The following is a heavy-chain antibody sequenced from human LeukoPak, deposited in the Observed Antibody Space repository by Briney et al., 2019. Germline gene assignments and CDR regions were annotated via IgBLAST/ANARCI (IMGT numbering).Heavy chain of an antibody. CDR3: ARQLYVSGSYYAPMDV. D-gene: IGHD3-10*01. CDR1: GGSISSSSYF. Sequence: SETLSLTCSVSGGSISSSSYFWGWIRQPPGKGLEWIASVHYSGSTYYNPSLKSRLTISVDTSKNQFSLELSSVTAADTALYFCARQLYVSGSYYAPMDVWGKGTTVTVSS. J-gene: IGHJ6*03. V-gene: IGHV4-39*01. CDR2: VHYSGST.